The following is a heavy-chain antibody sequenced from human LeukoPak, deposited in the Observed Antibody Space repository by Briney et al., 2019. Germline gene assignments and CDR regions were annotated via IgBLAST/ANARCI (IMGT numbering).Heavy chain of an antibody. CDR2: IYHSGST. J-gene: IGHJ2*01. D-gene: IGHD3-10*01. CDR3: ASLAYYHHPGYFDL. V-gene: IGHV4-4*02. Sequence: PSGTPSLTCAVSGGSISSSNWWSWVRQPPGKGLEWIGEIYHSGSTNYNPSLKSRVTISVDTSKNQFSLKLSSVTAADTAVYYCASLAYYHHPGYFDLWGRGTLVTVSS. CDR1: GGSISSSNW.